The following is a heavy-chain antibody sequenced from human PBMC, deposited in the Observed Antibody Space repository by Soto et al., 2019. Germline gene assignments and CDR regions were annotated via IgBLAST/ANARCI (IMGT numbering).Heavy chain of an antibody. Sequence: ASVKVSCKASGYTFTVYYMHWVRQSALQGREGMGWINPNSGGTNYAQKFQGRVTMTRDTSISTAYMELSRLRSDDTAVYYCARVASYYDSSGYLTFYGMDVWGQGTTVTVSS. CDR1: GYTFTVYY. J-gene: IGHJ6*02. CDR3: ARVASYYDSSGYLTFYGMDV. V-gene: IGHV1-2*02. D-gene: IGHD3-22*01. CDR2: INPNSGGT.